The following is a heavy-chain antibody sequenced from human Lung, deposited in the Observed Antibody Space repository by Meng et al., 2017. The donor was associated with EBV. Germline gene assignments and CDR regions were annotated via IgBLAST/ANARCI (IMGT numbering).Heavy chain of an antibody. D-gene: IGHD4-23*01. V-gene: IGHV1-18*01. J-gene: IGHJ4*02. CDR1: GYTFSSYG. CDR3: ARGDGGNGSDY. Sequence: QVRLLQSGAEVTRPGASVKVSCKASGYTFSSYGFTWVRQAPGQGLEWLGWISTYNDNPKYAQKVQGRVTMTADTSTSTAYMELRSLTSDDTAVYYCARGDGGNGSDYWGQGTLVTVSS. CDR2: ISTYNDNP.